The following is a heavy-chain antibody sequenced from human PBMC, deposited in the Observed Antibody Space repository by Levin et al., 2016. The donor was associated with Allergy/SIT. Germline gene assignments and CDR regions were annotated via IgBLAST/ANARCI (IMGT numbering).Heavy chain of an antibody. D-gene: IGHD2-2*01. Sequence: WVRQAPGQGLEWMGWINPNSGGTNYAQKFQGGVTMTRDTSISTAYMELSRLRSDDTAVYYCARVGSGTNCYGVCNDAFDIWGQGTMVTVSS. J-gene: IGHJ3*02. CDR2: INPNSGGT. V-gene: IGHV1-2*02. CDR3: ARVGSGTNCYGVCNDAFDI.